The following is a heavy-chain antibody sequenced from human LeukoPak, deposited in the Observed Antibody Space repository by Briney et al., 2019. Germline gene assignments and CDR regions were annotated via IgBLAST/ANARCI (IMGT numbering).Heavy chain of an antibody. Sequence: GGSLRLSCAASGFTFSTYTMSWVRHAPGKGLEWVSSISGPGGSTYYADSVKGRFTISRDNSKNTLYLQMNNLRAEDTAVYYCAKLVGVTTANGYWGQGTLVTVSS. D-gene: IGHD1-26*01. V-gene: IGHV3-23*01. CDR1: GFTFSTYT. CDR3: AKLVGVTTANGY. CDR2: ISGPGGST. J-gene: IGHJ4*02.